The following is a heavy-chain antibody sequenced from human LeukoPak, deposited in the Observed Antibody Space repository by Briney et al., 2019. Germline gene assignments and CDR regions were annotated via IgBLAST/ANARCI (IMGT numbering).Heavy chain of an antibody. CDR2: INPNSGGT. CDR3: ATPLWFGELYFDY. D-gene: IGHD3-10*01. J-gene: IGHJ4*02. Sequence: ASVKVSCKASGYTFTGYYMHWVRQAPGQGLEWMGWINPNSGGTNYAQKFQGRVTMTRDTSISTAYMELSRLRSDDTAVYYCATPLWFGELYFDYWGQGTLVTVSS. V-gene: IGHV1-2*02. CDR1: GYTFTGYY.